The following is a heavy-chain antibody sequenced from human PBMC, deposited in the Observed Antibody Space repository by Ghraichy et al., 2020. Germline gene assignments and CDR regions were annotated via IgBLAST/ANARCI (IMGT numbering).Heavy chain of an antibody. CDR3: ARGSLAVSGNRYFDY. J-gene: IGHJ4*02. V-gene: IGHV4-4*07. CDR1: GGSLNSYY. D-gene: IGHD6-19*01. Sequence: SETLSLTCTVSGGSLNSYYWSWIRQPAGKGLEWIGRIYTSGSTNYNPSLKSRVTMSVDTSKNQFSLNLSSVTAADTAVYYCARGSLAVSGNRYFDYWGQGTLVTVSS. CDR2: IYTSGST.